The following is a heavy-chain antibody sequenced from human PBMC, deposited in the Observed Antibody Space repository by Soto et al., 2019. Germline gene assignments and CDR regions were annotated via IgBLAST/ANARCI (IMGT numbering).Heavy chain of an antibody. V-gene: IGHV4-39*01. CDR2: IYYSGST. J-gene: IGHJ4*02. D-gene: IGHD5-12*01. CDR3: ARRDIVATIELDY. Sequence: PSETLSLTCTVSGGSISSSSYYWGWIRQPPGKGLEWIGSIYYSGSTYYNPSLKSRVTISVDTSKNQFSLKLSSVTAADTAVYYCARRDIVATIELDYWGQGTLVTVSS. CDR1: GGSISSSSYY.